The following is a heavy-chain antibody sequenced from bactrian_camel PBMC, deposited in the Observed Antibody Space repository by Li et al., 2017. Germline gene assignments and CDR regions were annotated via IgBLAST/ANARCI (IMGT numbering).Heavy chain of an antibody. CDR1: GYIDSSYC. CDR2: ITTGTGNT. V-gene: IGHV3S40*01. Sequence: DVQLVESGGGSVQAGGSLRLSCAASRAASGYIDSSYCMAWFCQAPGKEREGVATITTGTGNTDYADSVKGRFTITQDGAENTAYLQMSSLQPEDTAMYYCATVSFGTCTIRPGARGPRSPSP. J-gene: IGHJ6*01. D-gene: IGHD2*01. CDR3: ATVSFGTCTIRP.